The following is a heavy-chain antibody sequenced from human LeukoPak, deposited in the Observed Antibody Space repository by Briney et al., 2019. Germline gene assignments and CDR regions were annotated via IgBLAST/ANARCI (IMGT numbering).Heavy chain of an antibody. J-gene: IGHJ5*02. CDR3: GRAFPPLRTAAAGDL. CDR1: GFTFSDYD. Sequence: GGSLRLSCTASGFTFSDYDMNWVRQAPGKGLEWVSSISGRSSHIYYADSVKGRFTISRDNAKNSLYLQMNSLRDEDTAVYYCGRAFPPLRTAAAGDLWGQGTLVTASS. V-gene: IGHV3-21*06. CDR2: ISGRSSHI. D-gene: IGHD6-13*01.